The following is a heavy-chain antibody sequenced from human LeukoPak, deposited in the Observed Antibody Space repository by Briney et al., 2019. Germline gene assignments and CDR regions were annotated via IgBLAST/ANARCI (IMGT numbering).Heavy chain of an antibody. Sequence: GASVKVSCKASGYTFTCYYIHWVRQAPGQGLEWMGWINPNSGGTNYAQKFQGRVTMTRDTSISTAYMELSRLTSDDTAVHYCARKKGATNAFDIWGQGTMVTVSS. V-gene: IGHV1-2*02. CDR3: ARKKGATNAFDI. CDR1: GYTFTCYY. J-gene: IGHJ3*02. CDR2: INPNSGGT. D-gene: IGHD1-26*01.